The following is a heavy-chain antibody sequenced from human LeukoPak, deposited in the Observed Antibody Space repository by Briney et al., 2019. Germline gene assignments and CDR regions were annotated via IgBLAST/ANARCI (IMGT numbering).Heavy chain of an antibody. V-gene: IGHV3-48*04. CDR2: ISSSSITI. Sequence: GGSLRPSRAASGFTFSSYSLNWVRQAPGKGLEWVSFISSSSITIYYADSVKGRFTISRDNAEKSLYLQMNSLRAEDTAVYYCARDRGGSYSAIDYWGQGTLVTVSS. CDR3: ARDRGGSYSAIDY. D-gene: IGHD2-15*01. CDR1: GFTFSSYS. J-gene: IGHJ4*02.